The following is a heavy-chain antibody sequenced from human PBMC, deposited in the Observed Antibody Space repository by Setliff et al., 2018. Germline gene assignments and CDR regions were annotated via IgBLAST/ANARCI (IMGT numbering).Heavy chain of an antibody. V-gene: IGHV1-46*01. J-gene: IGHJ6*03. D-gene: IGHD6-13*01. CDR1: GYTLSHYY. CDR2: INPSGENT. CDR3: ARGLIAYASWYPNKHTYYYYMDV. Sequence: ASVKVSCKASGYTLSHYYMHWVRQAPGQGLEWMGLINPSGENTNYAQKSQGRVNMTRDTSTSTVYMELRSLKSEDTATYFCARGLIAYASWYPNKHTYYYYMDVWGKGTTVTVSS.